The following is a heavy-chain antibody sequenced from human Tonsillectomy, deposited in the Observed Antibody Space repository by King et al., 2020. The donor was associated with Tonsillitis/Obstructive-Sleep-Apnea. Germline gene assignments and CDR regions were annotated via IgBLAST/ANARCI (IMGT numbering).Heavy chain of an antibody. CDR1: GFTFSSYA. V-gene: IGHV3-30*04. CDR2: ISYDGSNK. CDR3: ARGGRGIYCSSTSCYTWGLYFDL. D-gene: IGHD2-2*02. J-gene: IGHJ2*01. Sequence: QLVQSGGGVVQPGRSLRLSCAASGFTFSSYAMHWVRQAPGKGLEWVAVISYDGSNKYYADSVKGRFTISRDNSKNTLYLQMNSLRAEDTAVYYCARGGRGIYCSSTSCYTWGLYFDLWGRGTLVTVSS.